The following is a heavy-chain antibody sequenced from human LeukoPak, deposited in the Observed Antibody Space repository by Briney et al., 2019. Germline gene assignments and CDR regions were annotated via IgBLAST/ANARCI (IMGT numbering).Heavy chain of an antibody. CDR2: ISAYNGNT. D-gene: IGHD3-22*01. V-gene: IGHV1-18*01. Sequence: ASVKVSCKASGYTFTSYGISWVRQAPGQGLEWMGWISAYNGNTSYAQKLQGRVTMTTDTSTSTAYMELRSLRSDDTAVYYCARMNYDSSGYPGVYFDYWGQGTLVTVSS. J-gene: IGHJ4*02. CDR1: GYTFTSYG. CDR3: ARMNYDSSGYPGVYFDY.